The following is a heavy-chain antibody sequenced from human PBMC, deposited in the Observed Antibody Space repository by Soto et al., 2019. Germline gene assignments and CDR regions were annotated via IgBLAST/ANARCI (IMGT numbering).Heavy chain of an antibody. V-gene: IGHV1-2*02. CDR2: IDPKSGDT. CDR3: ARRHLRAYIRWNFDT. CDR1: GYTFTDNQ. J-gene: IGHJ5*02. D-gene: IGHD1-1*01. Sequence: QVQLVQSGAEVKKPGASVKVSCKASGYTFTDNQIHWLRRAPGQRLEWMGRIDPKSGDTNFAPTYQGRVTLTRDTSTNTVYMELTRLTSGDTAIYFCARRHLRAYIRWNFDTWGQGTLVTVSS.